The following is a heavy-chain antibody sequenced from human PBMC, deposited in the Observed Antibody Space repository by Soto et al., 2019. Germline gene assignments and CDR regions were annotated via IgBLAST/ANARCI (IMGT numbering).Heavy chain of an antibody. J-gene: IGHJ6*02. Sequence: GESLKISCKASGFSFSIYWIGWVRQMPGKGLEWMGIIYPDDSDTRYSPSFQGEVTISVDKSISTAYLQWSRLKASDTAMYYCARHRVRLLEGTYYYYSMDVWGQGTTVTVSS. CDR2: IYPDDSDT. V-gene: IGHV5-51*01. CDR1: GFSFSIYW. D-gene: IGHD3-3*01. CDR3: ARHRVRLLEGTYYYYSMDV.